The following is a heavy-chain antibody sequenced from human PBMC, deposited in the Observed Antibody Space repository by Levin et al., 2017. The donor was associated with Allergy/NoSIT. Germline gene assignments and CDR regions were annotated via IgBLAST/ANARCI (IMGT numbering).Heavy chain of an antibody. V-gene: IGHV1-18*01. CDR3: ARDRHYDILTGSTDPFDY. CDR2: ISAYNGNT. CDR1: GYTFTSYG. Sequence: PGASVKVSCKASGYTFTSYGISWVRQAPGQGLEWMGWISAYNGNTNYAQNLQGRVTMTTDTSTSTAYMELRSLRSDDTAVYYCARDRHYDILTGSTDPFDYWGQGTLVTVSS. J-gene: IGHJ4*02. D-gene: IGHD3-9*01.